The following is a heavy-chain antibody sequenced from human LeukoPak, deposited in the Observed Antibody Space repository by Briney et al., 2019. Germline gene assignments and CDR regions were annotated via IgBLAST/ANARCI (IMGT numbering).Heavy chain of an antibody. CDR2: IYYSGST. D-gene: IGHD4-17*01. CDR3: ARQPGGRWVTTLYYFDY. V-gene: IGHV4-39*01. CDR1: GGSISSSSYY. J-gene: IGHJ4*02. Sequence: PSETLSLTCTVSGGSISSSSYYWGWIRHPPGKGLEWIGSIYYSGSTYYNPSLKSRVTISVDTSKNQFSLKLSSVTAADTAVYYCARQPGGRWVTTLYYFDYWGQGTLVTVSS.